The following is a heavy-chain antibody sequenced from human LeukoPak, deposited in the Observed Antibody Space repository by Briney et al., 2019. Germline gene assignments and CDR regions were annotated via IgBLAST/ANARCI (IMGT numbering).Heavy chain of an antibody. CDR2: ISSSSSYI. CDR3: ARGEGLPMVGWFDP. Sequence: GGSLRLSCAASGFTFSSYSMNWVRQAPGKGLEWVSSISSSSSYIYYADSVKGRFTISRDNAKNSLYLQMNSLRAEGTAVYYCARGEGLPMVGWFDPWGQGTLVTVSS. D-gene: IGHD4/OR15-4a*01. V-gene: IGHV3-21*01. CDR1: GFTFSSYS. J-gene: IGHJ5*02.